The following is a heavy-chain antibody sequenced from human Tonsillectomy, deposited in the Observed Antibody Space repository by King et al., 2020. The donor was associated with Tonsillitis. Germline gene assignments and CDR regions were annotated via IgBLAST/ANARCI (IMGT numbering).Heavy chain of an antibody. V-gene: IGHV4-30-4*01. J-gene: IGHJ4*02. CDR2: IDYSGNA. D-gene: IGHD3-22*01. Sequence: QVQLQESGPGLVKPSQTLSLTCTVSSGSISSGDYYWSWIRQPPGKGLEWIGYIDYSGNAYYNPSLKGRVTISGDTSKSQFSLKVRSVTAADTSVYYCARVQSAKAYYNSSAYSFDYWGQGTLVIVSS. CDR3: ARVQSAKAYYNSSAYSFDY. CDR1: SGSISSGDYY.